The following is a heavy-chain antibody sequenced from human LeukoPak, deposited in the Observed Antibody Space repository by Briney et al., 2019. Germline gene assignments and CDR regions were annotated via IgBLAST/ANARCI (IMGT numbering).Heavy chain of an antibody. CDR3: AKGVYCGGDCYWFDY. CDR2: ISGSGGNT. V-gene: IGHV3-23*01. CDR1: GFTLSSYA. Sequence: PGGSVRLSCAASGFTLSSYAMSWVRQAPGKGLEWVAGISGSGGNTYYADSVKGRFTISRDNSKNTLYLQMNSLRAEDTAVYYCAKGVYCGGDCYWFDYWGQGTLVTVSS. D-gene: IGHD2-21*02. J-gene: IGHJ4*02.